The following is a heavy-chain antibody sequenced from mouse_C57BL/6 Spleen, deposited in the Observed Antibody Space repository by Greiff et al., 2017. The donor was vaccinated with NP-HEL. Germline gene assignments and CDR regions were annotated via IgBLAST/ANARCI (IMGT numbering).Heavy chain of an antibody. CDR1: GYTFTSYW. CDR2: IDPSDSYT. Sequence: QVQLQQPGAELVKPGASVKLSCKASGYTFTSYWMQWVKQRPGQGLEWIGEIDPSDSYTNYNQKFKGKATLTVDTSSSTAYMQLSSLTSEESAVYYCARRRDGDYWGQGTTLTVSS. D-gene: IGHD3-3*01. CDR3: ARRRDGDY. J-gene: IGHJ2*01. V-gene: IGHV1-50*01.